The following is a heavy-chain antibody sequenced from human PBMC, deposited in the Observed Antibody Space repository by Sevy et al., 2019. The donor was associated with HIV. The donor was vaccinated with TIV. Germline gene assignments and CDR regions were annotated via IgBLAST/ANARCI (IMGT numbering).Heavy chain of an antibody. V-gene: IGHV1-58*01. CDR2: IVVGSGNT. CDR1: GFTFTSSA. Sequence: ASVKVSCKASGFTFTSSAVQWVRQARGQRLEWIGWIVVGSGNTNYAQKFQERVTITRDMSTSTAYMELSSLRSEDTAVYYCAAALSMVATVDYWGQRTLVTVSS. D-gene: IGHD5-12*01. CDR3: AAALSMVATVDY. J-gene: IGHJ4*02.